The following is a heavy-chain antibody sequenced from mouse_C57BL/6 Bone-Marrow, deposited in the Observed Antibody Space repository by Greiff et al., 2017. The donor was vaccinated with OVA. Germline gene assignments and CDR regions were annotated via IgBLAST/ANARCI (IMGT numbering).Heavy chain of an antibody. J-gene: IGHJ4*01. CDR2: SRNKANDYTT. CDR3: ARSYYSNPLAMDY. Sequence: EVNVVESGGGLVQSGRSLRLSCATSGFTFSDFYMEWVRQAPGKGLEWIAASRNKANDYTTEYSASVKGRFIVSRDTSQSILYLQMNALRAEDTAIYYCARSYYSNPLAMDYWGQGTSVTVSS. D-gene: IGHD2-5*01. V-gene: IGHV7-1*01. CDR1: GFTFSDFY.